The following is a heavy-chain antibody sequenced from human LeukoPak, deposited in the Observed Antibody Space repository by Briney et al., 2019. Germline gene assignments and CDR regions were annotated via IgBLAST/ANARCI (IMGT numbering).Heavy chain of an antibody. D-gene: IGHD5-12*01. V-gene: IGHV3-30*04. CDR2: ISYDGGNK. Sequence: GRSLRLSCAASGFTFSSYAMHWVRQAPGKGLEWVAVISYDGGNKYYADSVKGRFTISRDNSKNTLYLQMNSLRAEDTAVYYCARDRFRVATTPFDYWGQGTLVTVSS. CDR1: GFTFSSYA. J-gene: IGHJ4*02. CDR3: ARDRFRVATTPFDY.